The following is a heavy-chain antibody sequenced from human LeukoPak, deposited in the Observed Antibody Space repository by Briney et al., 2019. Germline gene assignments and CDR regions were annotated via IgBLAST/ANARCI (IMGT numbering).Heavy chain of an antibody. D-gene: IGHD3-9*01. Sequence: SETLSLTCAVSGGSISSGGYSWSWIRQPPGKGLEWIGYIYHSGSTYYNPSLKSRVTISVDTSKNQFSLKLSSVTAADTAVYYCARGTLRYFDWLLNWFDPWGQGTLVTVSS. CDR2: IYHSGST. J-gene: IGHJ5*02. CDR3: ARGTLRYFDWLLNWFDP. V-gene: IGHV4-30-2*01. CDR1: GGSISSGGYS.